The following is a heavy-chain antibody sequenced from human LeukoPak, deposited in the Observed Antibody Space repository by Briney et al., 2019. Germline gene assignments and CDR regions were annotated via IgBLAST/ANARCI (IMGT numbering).Heavy chain of an antibody. CDR3: AKGITVMMVAPGY. D-gene: IGHD3-22*01. J-gene: IGHJ4*02. V-gene: IGHV3-53*01. Sequence: GGSLRLYCAASGFTVSSNYMTWVRQAPGKGLEWVSVIYSNNTTFYADSVKGRFTISRDKSKNTLYLQMNSLRAEDTAVYYCAKGITVMMVAPGYWGQGTLVTVSS. CDR1: GFTVSSNY. CDR2: IYSNNTT.